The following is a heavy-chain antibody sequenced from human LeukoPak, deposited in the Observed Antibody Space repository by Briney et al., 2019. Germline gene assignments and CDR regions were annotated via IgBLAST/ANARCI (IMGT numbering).Heavy chain of an antibody. Sequence: SETLSLTCTVSGGSISSGSYYWSWIRQPAGKGLEWIGRIYTSGSTNYNPSLKSRVTISVGTSKNQFSLKLSSVTAADTAVYYCARGPYCGGDCYFGYWGQGTLVTVSS. J-gene: IGHJ4*02. V-gene: IGHV4-61*02. CDR2: IYTSGST. CDR1: GGSISSGSYY. D-gene: IGHD2-21*01. CDR3: ARGPYCGGDCYFGY.